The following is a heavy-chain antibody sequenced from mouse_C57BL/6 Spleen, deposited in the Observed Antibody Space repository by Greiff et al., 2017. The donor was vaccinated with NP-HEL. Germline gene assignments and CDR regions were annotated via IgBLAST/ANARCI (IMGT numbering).Heavy chain of an antibody. CDR2: IHPNSGST. CDR3: APILYCYPGGYFDV. J-gene: IGHJ1*03. D-gene: IGHD1-1*01. Sequence: VQLQQPGAELVKPGASVKLSCKASGYTFTSYWMHWVKQRPGQGLEWIGMIHPNSGSTNYNEKFKSKATLTVDKSSSTAYMQLSSLTSEDSAVYYCAPILYCYPGGYFDVWGTGTTVTVSS. CDR1: GYTFTSYW. V-gene: IGHV1-64*01.